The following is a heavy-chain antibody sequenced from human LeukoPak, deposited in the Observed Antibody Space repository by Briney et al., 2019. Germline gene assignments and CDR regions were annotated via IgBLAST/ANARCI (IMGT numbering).Heavy chain of an antibody. CDR3: ARSPLLMAHFDY. D-gene: IGHD5-24*01. Sequence: PGGSLRLSCAASGFTFSDYSMNWVRQAPGKGLEWVSSISSSSSYIYYADSVKGRFSISRDNAKNSLYLQMDSLRAEDTAVYYCARSPLLMAHFDYWGQGTLVTVSS. J-gene: IGHJ4*02. V-gene: IGHV3-21*01. CDR1: GFTFSDYS. CDR2: ISSSSSYI.